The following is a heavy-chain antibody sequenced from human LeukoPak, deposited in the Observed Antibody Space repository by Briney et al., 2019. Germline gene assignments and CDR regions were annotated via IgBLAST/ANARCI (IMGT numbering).Heavy chain of an antibody. D-gene: IGHD4-17*01. CDR2: ISWNSGSI. CDR3: AKGPHFGDYGSPFDY. J-gene: IGHJ4*02. CDR1: GFTFDDYA. V-gene: IGHV3-9*01. Sequence: GRSLRLSCAASGFTFDDYAMHWVRQAPGKGLEWVSGISWNSGSIGYADSVKGRFTISRDNAKNSLYLQMNSLRAEDTALYYCAKGPHFGDYGSPFDYWGQGTLVTVSS.